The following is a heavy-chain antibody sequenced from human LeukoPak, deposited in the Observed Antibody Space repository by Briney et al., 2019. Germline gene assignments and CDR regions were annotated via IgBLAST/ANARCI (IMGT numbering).Heavy chain of an antibody. Sequence: GGSLRLSCTASGFTLSRFAMHWVRQAPGKGLEWLAVISFDGNNEYYADSVKGRFTISRDNSKNTLYLQMNSQRGEDAAVYYCASTSRGVIDYWGQGTLVTVSS. CDR1: GFTLSRFA. CDR3: ASTSRGVIDY. D-gene: IGHD3-10*01. V-gene: IGHV3-30-3*01. J-gene: IGHJ4*02. CDR2: ISFDGNNE.